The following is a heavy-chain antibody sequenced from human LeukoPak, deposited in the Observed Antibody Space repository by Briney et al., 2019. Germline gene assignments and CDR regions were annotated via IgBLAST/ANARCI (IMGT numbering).Heavy chain of an antibody. D-gene: IGHD3-9*01. CDR1: GYTFTSYG. V-gene: IGHV1-18*01. Sequence: ASVKVSCKASGYTFTSYGISWVRQAPGQGLEWMGWISAYNGNTNYAQKLQGRVTMTTDTSTSTAYMELRSLRSDDTAVYYCARSALRYFDWLPKSAYYYYGMDVWGQGTTVTVSS. CDR3: ARSALRYFDWLPKSAYYYYGMDV. J-gene: IGHJ6*02. CDR2: ISAYNGNT.